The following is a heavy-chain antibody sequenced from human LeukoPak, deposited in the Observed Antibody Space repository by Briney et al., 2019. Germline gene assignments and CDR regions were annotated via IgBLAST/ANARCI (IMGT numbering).Heavy chain of an antibody. CDR1: GGSISSYY. Sequence: PADTLSLTCTVSGGSISSYYWSWIRQPPGKGLEWIGFFYYSGSTNYKPSLKSRVTISVDTSESQFSLKLSSVTAADTAVYYCARHRLGYSYGPFDYWGQGTLVTVCS. D-gene: IGHD5-18*01. V-gene: IGHV4-59*08. CDR3: ARHRLGYSYGPFDY. J-gene: IGHJ4*02. CDR2: FYYSGST.